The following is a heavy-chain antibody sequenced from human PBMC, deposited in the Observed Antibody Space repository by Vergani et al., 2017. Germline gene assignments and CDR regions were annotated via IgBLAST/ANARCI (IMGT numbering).Heavy chain of an antibody. CDR1: GFTFSSYA. D-gene: IGHD6-13*01. CDR2: ISGSGGST. CDR3: ANSIAAAFNWFDP. V-gene: IGHV3-23*01. J-gene: IGHJ5*02. Sequence: VQLLESGGGLVQPGGSLRLSCAASGFTFSSYAMSWVRQAPGKGLEWVSAISGSGGSTYYADSVKGRFTIARDNTKNTLYLQMNSLRAEDTAVYYCANSIAAAFNWFDPWGQGTLVTVSS.